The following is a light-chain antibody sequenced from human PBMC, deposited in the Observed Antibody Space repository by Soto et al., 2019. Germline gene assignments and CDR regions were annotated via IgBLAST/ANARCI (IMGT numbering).Light chain of an antibody. J-gene: IGLJ2*01. Sequence: QSVLTQPPSVSAAPGQKGTISCSGSSSNIGNNYVFWYQQLPGTAPKLVIYDNDKRPSGIPDRFSGSKSGTSATLGITGLQAGDEADYYCATWDRSRSVGVFGGGTKLTVL. V-gene: IGLV1-51*01. CDR1: SSNIGNNY. CDR2: DND. CDR3: ATWDRSRSVGV.